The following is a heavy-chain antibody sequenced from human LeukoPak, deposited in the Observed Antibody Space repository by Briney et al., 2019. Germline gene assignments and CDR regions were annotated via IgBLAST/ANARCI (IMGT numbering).Heavy chain of an antibody. D-gene: IGHD3-3*01. V-gene: IGHV1-69*13. CDR3: ARGSEDAYDFWSGHMDV. J-gene: IGHJ6*02. Sequence: SVKVSCKASGGTFSSYAISWVRQAPGQGLEWMGRIIPIFGTANYAQKFQGRVTITADESTSTAYMELSSLRSEDTAVYYCARGSEDAYDFWSGHMDVWGQGTTVTVSS. CDR2: IIPIFGTA. CDR1: GGTFSSYA.